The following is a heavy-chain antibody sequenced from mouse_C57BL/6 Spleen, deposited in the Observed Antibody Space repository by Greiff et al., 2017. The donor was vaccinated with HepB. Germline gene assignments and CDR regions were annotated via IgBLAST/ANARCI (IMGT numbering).Heavy chain of an antibody. CDR2: ISYDGSN. D-gene: IGHD1-1*01. CDR1: GYSITSGYY. CDR3: ARGYYGSSYYYAMDY. Sequence: EVKLMESGPGLVKPSQSLSLTCSVTGYSITSGYYWNWIRQFPGNKLEWMGYISYDGSNNYNPSLKNRISITRDTSKNKFFLKLNSVTTEDTATYYCARGYYGSSYYYAMDYWGQGTSVTVSS. V-gene: IGHV3-6*01. J-gene: IGHJ4*01.